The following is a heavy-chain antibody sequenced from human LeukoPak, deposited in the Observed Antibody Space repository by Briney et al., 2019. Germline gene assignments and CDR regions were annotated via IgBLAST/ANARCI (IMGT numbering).Heavy chain of an antibody. V-gene: IGHV4-34*01. CDR3: ASLHYYDSSQIVYGMDV. CDR1: GGSFSGYY. Sequence: PSETLSLTCAVYGGSFSGYYWSWIRQPPGKGLEWIGEINHSGSTNYNPSLKSRVTVSVDTSKNQFSLKLSSVTAADTAVYYCASLHYYDSSQIVYGMDVWGQGTTVTVSS. CDR2: INHSGST. D-gene: IGHD3-22*01. J-gene: IGHJ6*02.